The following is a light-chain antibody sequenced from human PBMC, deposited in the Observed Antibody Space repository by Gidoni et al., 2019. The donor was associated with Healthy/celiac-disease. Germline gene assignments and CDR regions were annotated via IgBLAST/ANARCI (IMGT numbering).Light chain of an antibody. J-gene: IGKJ4*01. Sequence: EIVLTQSPGTLSLSTGERATLSCMCSQIVSSSYLAWDHQKPGQAPRLLIYGASSRATGIPDRFSGSGSGTDFTLTISRLDPEDLAVYYCQQDGSSPLTFGGGTKVEIK. V-gene: IGKV3-20*01. CDR2: GAS. CDR1: QIVSSSY. CDR3: QQDGSSPLT.